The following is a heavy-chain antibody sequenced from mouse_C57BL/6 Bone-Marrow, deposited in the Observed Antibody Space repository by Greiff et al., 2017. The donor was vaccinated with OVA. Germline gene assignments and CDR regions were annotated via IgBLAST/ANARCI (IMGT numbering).Heavy chain of an antibody. J-gene: IGHJ2*01. D-gene: IGHD3-2*02. Sequence: QVQLQQPGAELVKPGASVKMSCKASGYTFTSYWITWVKQRPGQGLEWIGDIYPGSGSTNYNEKFKSKATLTVDTSSSTAYMQLSSLTSEDSAVYYCATLQTAQATLDYFDYWGQGTTLTVSS. CDR3: ATLQTAQATLDYFDY. V-gene: IGHV1-55*01. CDR2: IYPGSGST. CDR1: GYTFTSYW.